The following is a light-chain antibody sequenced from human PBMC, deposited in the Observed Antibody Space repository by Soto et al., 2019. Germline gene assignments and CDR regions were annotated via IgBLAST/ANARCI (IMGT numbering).Light chain of an antibody. CDR2: DVS. J-gene: IGLJ1*01. CDR1: SSDVGGYNY. Sequence: QSALTQPASVSGSPGQSITISCTGTSSDVGGYNYVSWYQHHPGKAHKLMIYDVSKRPSGVPDRFSGSKSGNTASLTVSGLQAEDEADYYCSSYAGSTRGVFGTGTKVTVL. CDR3: SSYAGSTRGV. V-gene: IGLV2-14*03.